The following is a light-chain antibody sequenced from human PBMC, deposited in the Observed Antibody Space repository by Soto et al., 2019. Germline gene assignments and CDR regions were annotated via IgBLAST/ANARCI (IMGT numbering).Light chain of an antibody. CDR3: ATWDDSLNGHVV. CDR2: SSN. V-gene: IGLV1-44*01. Sequence: QLVLTQPPSASGTPGQRVTISCSGSSSNIGSNTVSWYQQLPGTAPKLLIYSSNQRPSGVPDRFSGSKSGTSASLAISGLQSEDEADYYCATWDDSLNGHVVFGGGTKLTV. CDR1: SSNIGSNT. J-gene: IGLJ2*01.